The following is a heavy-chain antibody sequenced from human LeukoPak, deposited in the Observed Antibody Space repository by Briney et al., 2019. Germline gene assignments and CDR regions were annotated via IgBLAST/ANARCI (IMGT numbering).Heavy chain of an antibody. J-gene: IGHJ4*02. CDR3: ARDQGQWLVFLSFDY. D-gene: IGHD6-19*01. CDR2: FYQSGIF. Sequence: PSETLSLTCTVSGYSITSGYHWGWIRQPPDKGLEWIGNFYQSGIFNYNPSLKSRVTISVDASKNQFSLKLSSVTAADTAVYYCARDQGQWLVFLSFDYWGQGTLVTVSS. V-gene: IGHV4-38-2*02. CDR1: GYSITSGYH.